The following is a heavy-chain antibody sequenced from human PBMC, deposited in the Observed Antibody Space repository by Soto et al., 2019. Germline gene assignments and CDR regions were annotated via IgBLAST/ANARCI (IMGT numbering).Heavy chain of an antibody. CDR3: AGDHDYGDQGVGGY. Sequence: QVLLVQSGAEVMKPGSSVKVSCKAAGGTFSSYAISGVRQAPGQGLAWMGGVIPIFGTANYAQKFQGRVTITADESTSTAYMELSSLRSEDTAVYYCAGDHDYGDQGVGGYWGQGTLVTVSS. J-gene: IGHJ4*02. V-gene: IGHV1-69*01. CDR1: GGTFSSYA. CDR2: VIPIFGTA. D-gene: IGHD4-17*01.